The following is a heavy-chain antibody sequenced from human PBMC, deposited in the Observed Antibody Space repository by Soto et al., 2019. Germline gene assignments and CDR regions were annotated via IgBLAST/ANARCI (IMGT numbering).Heavy chain of an antibody. CDR2: IYPGDSDT. D-gene: IGHD6-13*01. CDR3: ARTAAAGKYYYGMDV. Sequence: SQNISWKGSGYGYTSYCIGCVRQMNGKGLECMGIIYPGDSDTRYSPSFQGQVTLSADKSISTAYLQWSSLKASDTAMYYCARTAAAGKYYYGMDVWGQGTTVTVSS. V-gene: IGHV5-51*01. CDR1: GYGYTSYC. J-gene: IGHJ6*02.